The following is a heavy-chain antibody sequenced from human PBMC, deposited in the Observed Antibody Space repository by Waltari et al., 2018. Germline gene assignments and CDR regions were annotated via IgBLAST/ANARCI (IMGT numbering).Heavy chain of an antibody. J-gene: IGHJ4*02. D-gene: IGHD3-3*01. CDR3: VKGRYYDFWSAYPDY. CDR1: GFTFDDHA. CDR2: ISWDGTNT. V-gene: IGHV3-43D*04. Sequence: ELQLVESGGAVVQPGGSLRLSCAASGFTFDDHAMHWVRQAPGDGLEWVSVISWDGTNTYYVDSVKGRFTISRDNSKSTLYLQMSSLRAEDTALYYCVKGRYYDFWSAYPDYWGQGTLVTVSS.